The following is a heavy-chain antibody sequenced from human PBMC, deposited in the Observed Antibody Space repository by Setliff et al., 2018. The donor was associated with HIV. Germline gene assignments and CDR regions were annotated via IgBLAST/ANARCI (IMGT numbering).Heavy chain of an antibody. CDR1: GYMFTSYL. J-gene: IGHJ3*02. CDR2: VNPSGGST. V-gene: IGHV1-46*01. D-gene: IGHD2-15*01. CDR3: ARGRDMETGMLSERGDI. Sequence: ASVKVSCKASGYMFTSYLLHWVRQAPGQGLEWMGVVNPSGGSTSYTQNFQGRITMTRDTSMSTVYMELRSLTSGDTAMYYCARGRDMETGMLSERGDIWGQGTMVTVSS.